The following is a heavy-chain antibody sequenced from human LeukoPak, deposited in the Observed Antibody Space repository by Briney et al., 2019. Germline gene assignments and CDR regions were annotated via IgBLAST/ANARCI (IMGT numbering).Heavy chain of an antibody. J-gene: IGHJ4*02. CDR2: INHSGST. Sequence: PSETLSLTCAVYGGPFSSYYWTCIRQAPGKGLEWIGEINHSGSTNYNPSLKSRVAISVDTSRNQSSLKLNSLTAADTAVYYCATFRWGVGFEYWGQGTLVTVSS. V-gene: IGHV4-34*01. CDR1: GGPFSSYY. CDR3: ATFRWGVGFEY. D-gene: IGHD3-16*01.